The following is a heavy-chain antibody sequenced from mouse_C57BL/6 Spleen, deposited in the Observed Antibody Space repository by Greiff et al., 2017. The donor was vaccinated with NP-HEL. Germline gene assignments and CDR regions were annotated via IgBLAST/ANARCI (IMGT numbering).Heavy chain of an antibody. V-gene: IGHV1-61*01. D-gene: IGHD1-1*01. CDR2: IYPSDSET. CDR1: GYTFTSYW. J-gene: IGHJ2*01. CDR3: ARSEYYGSSPFDY. Sequence: QVQLQQPGAELVRPGSSVKLSCKASGYTFTSYWMDWVKQRPGQGLEWIGNIYPSDSETHYNQKFKDKATLTVDKSSSTAYMQLSSLTSEDSAVYYCARSEYYGSSPFDYWGQGTTLTVSS.